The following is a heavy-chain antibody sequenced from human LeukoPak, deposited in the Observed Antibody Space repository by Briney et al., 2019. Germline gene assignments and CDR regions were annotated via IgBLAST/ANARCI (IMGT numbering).Heavy chain of an antibody. Sequence: GGSLRLSCTGYGFTFSSYRRHWDRQAPGKGLEWVTFIRHDGSATYYADSVKGRFTSSRDNSNSTVYLEVNSPRPEDTAVYYCARLLVGQAGVGSTLSDYCGQGTLLSVSS. J-gene: IGHJ4*02. V-gene: IGHV3-30*02. D-gene: IGHD1-26*01. CDR1: GFTFSSYR. CDR2: IRHDGSAT. CDR3: ARLLVGQAGVGSTLSDY.